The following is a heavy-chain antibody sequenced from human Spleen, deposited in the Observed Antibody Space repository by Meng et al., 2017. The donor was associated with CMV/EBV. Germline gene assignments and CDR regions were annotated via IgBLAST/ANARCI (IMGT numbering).Heavy chain of an antibody. J-gene: IGHJ5*02. CDR3: ALTTVNWFDP. D-gene: IGHD4-17*01. V-gene: IGHV4-59*12. CDR1: GGSISSYY. CDR2: IYYSRST. Sequence: SETLSLTCTVSGGSISSYYWSWIRQPPGKGLEWIGNIYYSRSTNYNPSLKSRVTISGDTSKNQFSLKVNSLTAADTAVYYCALTTVNWFDPWGHGTLVTVSS.